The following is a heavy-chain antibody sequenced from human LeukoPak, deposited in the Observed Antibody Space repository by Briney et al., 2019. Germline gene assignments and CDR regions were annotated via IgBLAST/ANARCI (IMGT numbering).Heavy chain of an antibody. J-gene: IGHJ4*02. Sequence: SVKVSCKAAGGTFSSYAISWVRQAPGQGLEWMGRIIPILGIANYAQKFQGRVTITAYKSTSTGYMELSRLRSEDTAVYYCASRAESGYYDYWGQGTLVTVSS. V-gene: IGHV1-69*04. CDR3: ASRAESGYYDY. CDR2: IIPILGIA. D-gene: IGHD3-22*01. CDR1: GGTFSSYA.